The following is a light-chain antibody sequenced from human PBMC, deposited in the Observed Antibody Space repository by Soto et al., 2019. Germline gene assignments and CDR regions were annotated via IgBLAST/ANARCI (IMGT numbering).Light chain of an antibody. Sequence: IQLTQSPSSLSASVGDGVSITCRASQDMKTYLAWYQQKHGKAPKLLISGTFTLQSGVPSRFNGSGSGTDFTLTISRLQPEDFATYYCQHLNNYPPFTFGPGTKVDLE. J-gene: IGKJ3*01. V-gene: IGKV1-9*01. CDR1: QDMKTY. CDR2: GTF. CDR3: QHLNNYPPFT.